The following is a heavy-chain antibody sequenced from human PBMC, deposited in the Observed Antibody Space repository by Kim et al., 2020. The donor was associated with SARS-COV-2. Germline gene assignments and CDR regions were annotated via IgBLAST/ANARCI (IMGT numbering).Heavy chain of an antibody. CDR2: SAK. D-gene: IGHD6-25*01. J-gene: IGHJ4*02. Sequence: SAKWFMDSVKGRFAISRDNARSSLYLQMDNLRAEDTAVYYCARPGARSVEHWGQGTLVTVSS. V-gene: IGHV3-7*01. CDR3: ARPGARSVEH.